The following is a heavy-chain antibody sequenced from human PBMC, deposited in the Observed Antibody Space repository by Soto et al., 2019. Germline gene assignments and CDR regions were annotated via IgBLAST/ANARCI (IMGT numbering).Heavy chain of an antibody. CDR2: IYYSGST. CDR1: GGSISSGGYY. D-gene: IGHD5-12*01. V-gene: IGHV4-31*03. CDR3: ARETIEMATIISSDFAAFDI. Sequence: PSETLSLTCTVSGGSISSGGYYWSWIRQHPGKGLEWIGYIYYSGSTYYNPSLKSRVTISVDTSKNQFSLKLSSVTAADTAVYYCARETIEMATIISSDFAAFDIWGQGTMVTVSS. J-gene: IGHJ3*02.